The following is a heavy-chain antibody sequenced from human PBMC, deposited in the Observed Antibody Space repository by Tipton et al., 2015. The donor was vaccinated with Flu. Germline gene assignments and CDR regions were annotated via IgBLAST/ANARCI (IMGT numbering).Heavy chain of an antibody. CDR3: ARHTGDSVRGIIDY. CDR1: GASVGSPYC. J-gene: IGHJ4*02. V-gene: IGHV4-38-2*01. CDR2: LCPGSP. D-gene: IGHD3-10*02. Sequence: LRLSCSVSGASVGSPYCWGWVRQPPGKGLEWIGNLCPGSPYYNPSLRSRVTISLDTSKNQFSLKLSSVTAADTAVYYCARHTGDSVRGIIDYWGRGTLVTVSS.